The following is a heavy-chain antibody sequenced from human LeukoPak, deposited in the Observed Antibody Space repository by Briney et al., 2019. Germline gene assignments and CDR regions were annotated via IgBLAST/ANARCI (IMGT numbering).Heavy chain of an antibody. CDR2: IKEDGSEE. D-gene: IGHD3-22*01. V-gene: IGHV3-7*01. CDR1: GFTFSSYE. J-gene: IGHJ3*01. CDR3: ARDWLAGNPYHAFDL. Sequence: GGSLRLSCAASGFTFSSYEMNWVRQAPGKGLECVANIKEDGSEEYYVDSVKGRFSISRDNAKNSLHLQMDSLRAEDTAVYFCARDWLAGNPYHAFDLWGKGTMVTVSS.